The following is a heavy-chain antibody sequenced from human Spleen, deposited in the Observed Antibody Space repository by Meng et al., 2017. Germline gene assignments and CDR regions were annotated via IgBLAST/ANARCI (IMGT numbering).Heavy chain of an antibody. D-gene: IGHD4-11*01. CDR3: ARGPTTMAHDFDY. CDR2: INHSGST. J-gene: IGHJ4*02. V-gene: IGHV4-34*01. Sequence: QGQLQKWGAGLLKPSETLSLTCVVSVGSFSDYYWSWIRQPPGKGLEWIGEINHSGSTNYNPSLESRATISVDTSQNNLSLKLSSVTAADSAVYYCARGPTTMAHDFDYWGQGTLVTVSS. CDR1: VGSFSDYY.